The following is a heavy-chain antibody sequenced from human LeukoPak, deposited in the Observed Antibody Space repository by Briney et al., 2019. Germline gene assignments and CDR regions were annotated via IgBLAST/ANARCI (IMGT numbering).Heavy chain of an antibody. CDR2: INPSGGST. Sequence: GASVKVSCKASGYTFTSYYMHWVRQAPGQGLEWMGIINPSGGSTSYAQKFQGRVTMTRDTSTSTVYMELSSLRSEDTAVYYCARDPGIVGAINHFQHWGQGTLVTVSS. D-gene: IGHD1-26*01. CDR1: GYTFTSYY. V-gene: IGHV1-46*01. CDR3: ARDPGIVGAINHFQH. J-gene: IGHJ1*01.